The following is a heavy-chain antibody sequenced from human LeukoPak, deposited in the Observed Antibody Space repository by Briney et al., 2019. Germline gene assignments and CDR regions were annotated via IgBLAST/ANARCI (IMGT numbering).Heavy chain of an antibody. V-gene: IGHV5-10-1*01. CDR3: ARLDSGSYLDY. Sequence: EASVKVSCKASGYTFTSYWISWVRQMPGKGLEWMGRIDPSDSYTNYSPSFQGHVTISADKSISTAYLQWSSLKASDTAMYYCARLDSGSYLDYWGQGTLVTVSS. CDR2: IDPSDSYT. CDR1: GYTFTSYW. D-gene: IGHD1-26*01. J-gene: IGHJ4*02.